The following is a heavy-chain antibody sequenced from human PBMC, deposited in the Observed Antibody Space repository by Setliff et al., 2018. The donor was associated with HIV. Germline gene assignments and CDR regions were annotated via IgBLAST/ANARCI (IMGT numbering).Heavy chain of an antibody. D-gene: IGHD2-21*02. Sequence: PSETLSLTCTVSAASIRSHYWSWIRQSPGKGLEWIGNFYYTGSTDYNPSFKGRFTISRDNAKNSLYLQLNSLRVEDTAVYYCMRWGLPYAIDYWGQGMLVTVSS. CDR1: AASIRSHY. CDR3: MRWGLPYAIDY. J-gene: IGHJ4*02. CDR2: FYYTGST. V-gene: IGHV4-59*11.